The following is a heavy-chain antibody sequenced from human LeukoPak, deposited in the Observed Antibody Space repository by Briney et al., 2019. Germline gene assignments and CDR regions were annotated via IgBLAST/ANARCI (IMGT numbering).Heavy chain of an antibody. D-gene: IGHD3-10*01. CDR3: AKESWFGEPALDH. CDR1: GFTFSGYA. V-gene: IGHV3-23*01. CDR2: INARPTSP. J-gene: IGHJ4*02. Sequence: GGSLRLSCAASGFTFSGYAMSWVRQAPGKGLEWVASINARPTSPYYADSVKGRFTISRDSAENTLHLQMSSLRADDTAVYYCAKESWFGEPALDHWGQGALVTVSA.